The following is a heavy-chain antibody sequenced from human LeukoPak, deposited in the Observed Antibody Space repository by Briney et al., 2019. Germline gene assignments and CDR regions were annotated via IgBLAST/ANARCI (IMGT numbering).Heavy chain of an antibody. J-gene: IGHJ4*02. D-gene: IGHD5-24*01. Sequence: ASVKVSCKASGYTFTSYGINWVRQVPGQGLEWMGWISAYNGNTNYAQELQGRVTMTTDTSTTTAYMELRSLRSDDTAVYYCARPQEEDGYNYNWAFDYWGQGTLVTVSS. V-gene: IGHV1-18*01. CDR2: ISAYNGNT. CDR3: ARPQEEDGYNYNWAFDY. CDR1: GYTFTSYG.